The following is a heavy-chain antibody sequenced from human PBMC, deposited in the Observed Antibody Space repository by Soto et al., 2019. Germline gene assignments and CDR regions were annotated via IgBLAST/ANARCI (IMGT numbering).Heavy chain of an antibody. CDR2: INHSGST. CDR1: GGSFSGYY. D-gene: IGHD3-9*01. J-gene: IGHJ4*02. CDR3: ARAPSTEYDILTGYNPYYFDY. Sequence: SETLSLTCAVYGGSFSGYYWSWIRQPPGKGLEWIGEINHSGSTNYNPSLKSRVTISVDTSKNQFSLKLSSVTAADTAVYYCARAPSTEYDILTGYNPYYFDYWGQGTLVTVSS. V-gene: IGHV4-34*01.